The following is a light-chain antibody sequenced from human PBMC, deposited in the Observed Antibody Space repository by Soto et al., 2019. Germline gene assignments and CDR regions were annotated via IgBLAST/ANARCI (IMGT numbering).Light chain of an antibody. CDR1: QDISNY. Sequence: DIRMTQSPSSLSPSVGDRVTITCQASQDISNYLNWYQQKPGKAPKLLIYDASNLETGVPSRFSGSGSGTDFTFTISSLQPEDIATYYCQQYDNLPRTFGQGTKLEIK. CDR2: DAS. CDR3: QQYDNLPRT. J-gene: IGKJ2*01. V-gene: IGKV1-33*01.